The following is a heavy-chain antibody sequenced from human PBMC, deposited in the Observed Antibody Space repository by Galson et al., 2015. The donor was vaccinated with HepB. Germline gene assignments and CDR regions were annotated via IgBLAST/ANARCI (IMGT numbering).Heavy chain of an antibody. V-gene: IGHV1-18*01. Sequence: SVKVSCKASGYTFTSYGVSWVRQAPGQGLEWLGWISAYNGHTNYAQKLQGRVTMTTDTSTSTAYMELRSLRSDDTAVYYCARAAYYYDSSGYSSAGLGMDVWGRGTTVTVSS. D-gene: IGHD3-22*01. CDR2: ISAYNGHT. CDR3: ARAAYYYDSSGYSSAGLGMDV. J-gene: IGHJ6*02. CDR1: GYTFTSYG.